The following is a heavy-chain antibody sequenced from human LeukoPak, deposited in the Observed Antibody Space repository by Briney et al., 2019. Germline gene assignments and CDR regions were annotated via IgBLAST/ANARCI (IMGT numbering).Heavy chain of an antibody. CDR2: IYYSGST. D-gene: IGHD1-26*01. CDR1: GGSISSYY. V-gene: IGHV4-59*08. J-gene: IGHJ1*01. Sequence: SETLSLTCTVSGGSISSYYWSWIRQPPGKGLEWIGYIYYSGSTNYSPSLKSRVTISVDTSKNQFSLKLSSVTAADTAVYYCARHGSGSYFEYFQHWGQGTLVTVSS. CDR3: ARHGSGSYFEYFQH.